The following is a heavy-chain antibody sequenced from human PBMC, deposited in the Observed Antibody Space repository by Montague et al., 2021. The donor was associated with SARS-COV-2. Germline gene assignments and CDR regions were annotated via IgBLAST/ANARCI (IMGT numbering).Heavy chain of an antibody. J-gene: IGHJ3*02. Sequence: PELGKPTQTLTLTCTFSGFSLSTSGMCVSWIRQPPGKALEWLARIDWDDDKYYSTSLKTRLTISKDTSKNQVVLTMTNMDPVDTATYYCARGYYDILTGYLDAFDIWGQGTMVTVPS. CDR2: IDWDDDK. CDR1: GFSLSTSGMC. CDR3: ARGYYDILTGYLDAFDI. V-gene: IGHV2-70*11. D-gene: IGHD3-9*01.